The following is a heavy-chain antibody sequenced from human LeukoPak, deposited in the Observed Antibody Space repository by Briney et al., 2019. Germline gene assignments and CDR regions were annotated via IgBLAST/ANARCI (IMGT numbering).Heavy chain of an antibody. V-gene: IGHV3-23*01. J-gene: IGHJ4*02. CDR1: GFTFSSYA. Sequence: GGSLRLSCAVSGFTFSSYAMSWVRQAPGKGLEWVSSISGSGDSTYYADSVKGRLTISRDNSKNTLYLQMNSLRAEDTAVYYCANLGYCSGVGCSLMDYWGQGTLVTVSS. CDR3: ANLGYCSGVGCSLMDY. CDR2: ISGSGDST. D-gene: IGHD2-15*01.